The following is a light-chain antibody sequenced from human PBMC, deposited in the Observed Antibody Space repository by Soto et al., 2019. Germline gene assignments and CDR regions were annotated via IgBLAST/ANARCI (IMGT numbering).Light chain of an antibody. Sequence: EIVLTQSPGTLSLSPGERATLSCRASQSVSSSYLAWYQQKPGQAPRLLIYGASSKATGIPDRFSGSGSGTDFTLTISSLEPDDFAVSYCQQYGSSPVTFGPGTKVDIK. CDR2: GAS. V-gene: IGKV3-20*01. CDR3: QQYGSSPVT. J-gene: IGKJ3*01. CDR1: QSVSSSY.